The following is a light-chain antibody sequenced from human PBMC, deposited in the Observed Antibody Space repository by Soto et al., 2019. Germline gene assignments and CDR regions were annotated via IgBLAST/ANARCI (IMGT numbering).Light chain of an antibody. J-gene: IGLJ2*01. Sequence: QSALTQPASVSGSPGQSITISCTGTSSDVGGYNYVSWYQQHPGKAPKLMIYEVSNRPSGVSNRFSGSKSGNTASLTISGLQAEDEADYSWSSYTSSNTLGVFGGGTKLTVL. CDR1: SSDVGGYNY. V-gene: IGLV2-14*01. CDR2: EVS. CDR3: SSYTSSNTLGV.